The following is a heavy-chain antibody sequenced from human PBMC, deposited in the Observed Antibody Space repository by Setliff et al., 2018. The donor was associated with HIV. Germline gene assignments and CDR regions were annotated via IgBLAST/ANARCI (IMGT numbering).Heavy chain of an antibody. CDR3: AVASFVGATISDY. CDR2: IYYSGST. J-gene: IGHJ4*02. CDR1: GGSISSYY. V-gene: IGHV4-59*01. Sequence: SETLSLTCTVSGGSISSYYWSWIRQPPGKGLEWIGYIYYSGSTNYNPSLKSRVTISVDTSKNQFSLKLSSVTAADTAVYYCAVASFVGATISDYWGQGTLVTSPQ. D-gene: IGHD1-26*01.